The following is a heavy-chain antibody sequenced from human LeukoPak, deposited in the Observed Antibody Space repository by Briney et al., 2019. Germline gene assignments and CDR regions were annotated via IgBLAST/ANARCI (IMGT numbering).Heavy chain of an antibody. CDR1: GFTFGDFA. D-gene: IGHD4-17*01. Sequence: GGSLRLSCTASGFTFGDFAMSWFRQAPGKGLEWVGFIRSKAYGGTTEYAASVKGRFTISRDDSKSIAYLQMNSLETEDTAVYYCARYDYGDYVVDYWGQGTLVAVSS. CDR2: IRSKAYGGTT. V-gene: IGHV3-49*03. J-gene: IGHJ4*02. CDR3: ARYDYGDYVVDY.